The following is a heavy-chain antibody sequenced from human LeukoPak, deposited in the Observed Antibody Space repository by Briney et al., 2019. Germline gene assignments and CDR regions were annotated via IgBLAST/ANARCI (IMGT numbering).Heavy chain of an antibody. CDR2: ISGSGGST. V-gene: IGHV3-23*01. J-gene: IGHJ4*01. D-gene: IGHD6-19*01. CDR3: AKSLSVAGTVEL. CDR1: GFTFSSYA. Sequence: GGSLRLSCAASGFTFSSYAMSWVRQAPGKGLEWVSAISGSGGSTYYADSVKGRFTISRDNSKNTLYLQMNSLRAEDTAVYYWAKSLSVAGTVELRGQGTLVTVSS.